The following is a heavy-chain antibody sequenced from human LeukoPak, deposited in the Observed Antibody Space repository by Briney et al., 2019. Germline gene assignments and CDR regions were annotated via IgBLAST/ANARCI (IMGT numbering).Heavy chain of an antibody. V-gene: IGHV3-13*04. CDR1: GFTFSSYD. Sequence: GGSLRLSCAASGFTFSSYDMHWVRQATGKALEWVSAIGTAGDTYYPGSVKGRFTISRENAKNSLYLQMNSLRAGDTAVYYCARAPVVRGEGYYYYYGMDVWGQGTTVTVSS. CDR3: ARAPVVRGEGYYYYYGMDV. CDR2: IGTAGDT. D-gene: IGHD3-10*01. J-gene: IGHJ6*02.